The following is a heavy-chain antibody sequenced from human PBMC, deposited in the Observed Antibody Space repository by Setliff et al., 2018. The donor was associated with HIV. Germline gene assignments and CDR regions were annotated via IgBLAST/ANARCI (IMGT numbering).Heavy chain of an antibody. CDR1: GYTFSDSY. D-gene: IGHD3-9*01. Sequence: ASVKVSCKASGYTFSDSYIHWVQQAPGRGLEWMGHVDPQDGETIYAEKFQGRVTITADTSTDTAYMELSSLRSEDTAVYYCAADHHILTGYYTPPGYWGQGTLVTVSS. CDR3: AADHHILTGYYTPPGY. V-gene: IGHV1-69-2*01. CDR2: VDPQDGET. J-gene: IGHJ4*02.